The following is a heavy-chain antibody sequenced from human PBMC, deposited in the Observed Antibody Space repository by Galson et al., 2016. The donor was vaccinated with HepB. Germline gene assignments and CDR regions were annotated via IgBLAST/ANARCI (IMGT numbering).Heavy chain of an antibody. V-gene: IGHV3-23*01. D-gene: IGHD1-1*01. J-gene: IGHJ6*02. CDR1: GFTFSSYA. CDR2: ANAGDSNT. CDR3: ARRTTGMIWSFDI. Sequence: SLRLSCAASGFTFSSYAMSWVRQAPGKGLEWVSAANAGDSNTFYIDSVKGRFTISRDNSKSTVYLQMDSLRAEETAVYYCARRTTGMIWSFDIWGQGTTVTVSS.